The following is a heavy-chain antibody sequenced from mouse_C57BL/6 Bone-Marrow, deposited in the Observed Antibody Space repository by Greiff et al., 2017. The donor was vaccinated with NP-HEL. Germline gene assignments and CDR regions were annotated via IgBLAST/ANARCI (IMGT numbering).Heavy chain of an antibody. J-gene: IGHJ3*01. D-gene: IGHD2-2*01. Sequence: VQLQQSGAELVRPGASVKLSCTASGFNIKDDYMHWVKQRPEQGLEWIGWIDPENGDTEYASKFQGKATITADTSSNTAYLQLSSLTSEDTAVYCCTTGYGYDVAWFAYWGQGTLVTVSA. CDR3: TTGYGYDVAWFAY. CDR1: GFNIKDDY. V-gene: IGHV14-4*01. CDR2: IDPENGDT.